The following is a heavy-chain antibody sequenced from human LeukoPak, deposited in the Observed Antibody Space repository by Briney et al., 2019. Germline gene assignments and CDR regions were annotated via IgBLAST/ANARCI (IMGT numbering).Heavy chain of an antibody. CDR3: SRARPHLGEFHFDY. CDR1: RFTFGDYS. D-gene: IGHD3-16*01. CDR2: FGREKYAGTT. Sequence: PGRSLRLSCNGSRFTFGDYSFHWVRQAPGKGLGGVGFFGREKYAGTTEYAASVKGRFTISRDDSKSIAYLQMNSLKTEDTAVYYCSRARPHLGEFHFDYWGQGTLVTVSS. V-gene: IGHV3-49*04. J-gene: IGHJ4*02.